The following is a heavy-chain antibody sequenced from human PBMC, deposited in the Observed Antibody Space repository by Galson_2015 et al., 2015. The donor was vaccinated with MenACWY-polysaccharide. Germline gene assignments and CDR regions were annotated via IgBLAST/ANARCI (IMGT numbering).Heavy chain of an antibody. CDR2: IKKDGSEK. J-gene: IGHJ6*02. CDR1: GFTFSNYW. Sequence: SLRLSCAASGFTFSNYWMTWVRQAPGKGLEWVANIKKDGSEKYYVDSVKGRFTISRDNALYPQMNSLRAEDTAVYFCARGHYGMDVWGQGTTVTVSS. V-gene: IGHV3-7*01. CDR3: ARGHYGMDV.